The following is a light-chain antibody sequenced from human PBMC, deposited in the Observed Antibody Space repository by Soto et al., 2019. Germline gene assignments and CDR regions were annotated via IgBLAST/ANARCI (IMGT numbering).Light chain of an antibody. V-gene: IGKV1-39*01. CDR1: QSIRSY. CDR2: AAS. CDR3: QQSYSTPWT. J-gene: IGKJ1*01. Sequence: DIQMTQSPSSLSASVGDRVTITCRASQSIRSYLNWYQQKPGKAPKLLIYAASSLQSGVPSRFSGSGSGTDFTLTISSLQPEDFATYYCQQSYSTPWTFGQGTQVEIK.